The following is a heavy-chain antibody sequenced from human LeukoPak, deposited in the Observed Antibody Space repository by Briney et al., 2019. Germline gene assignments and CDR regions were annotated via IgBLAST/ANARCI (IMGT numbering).Heavy chain of an antibody. V-gene: IGHV3-30*18. J-gene: IGHJ4*02. D-gene: IGHD6-19*01. CDR3: AKSIAVAALVPYFDY. CDR2: ISYDGSNK. Sequence: PGGSLRLSCAASGFTFRNYGMHWVREAPGKGLEWVAVISYDGSNKYYADSVKGRFTISRDNSMNTLNLQMNSLRAEDTAVYYCAKSIAVAALVPYFDYWGQGTLVTTSS. CDR1: GFTFRNYG.